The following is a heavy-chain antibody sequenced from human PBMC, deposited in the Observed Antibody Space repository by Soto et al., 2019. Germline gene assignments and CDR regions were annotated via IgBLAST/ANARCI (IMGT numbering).Heavy chain of an antibody. J-gene: IGHJ6*03. Sequence: LPETLSLTCTVSGGSISSYYWSWIRQPPGKGLEWIGYIYYSGSTNYNPSLKSRVTISVDASKNQFSLKLSSMTASDTAGYYCARYLWSGYYTGYYMACWGKGTTVTVSS. CDR3: ARYLWSGYYTGYYMAC. CDR1: GGSISSYY. V-gene: IGHV4-59*01. D-gene: IGHD3-3*01. CDR2: IYYSGST.